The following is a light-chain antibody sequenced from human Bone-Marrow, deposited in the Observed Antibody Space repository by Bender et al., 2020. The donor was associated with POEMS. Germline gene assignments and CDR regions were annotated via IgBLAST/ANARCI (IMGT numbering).Light chain of an antibody. V-gene: IGLV2-8*01. J-gene: IGLJ2*01. Sequence: QSALTQPASVSGSPGQSITISCTGTSSDVGAYNYVSWYQQHPGKAPKLLIYEVTKRPSGVPDRFSGSKSDNTASLTVSGLQSEDEADYYCAAWDDSLHGPVFGGGTKLTVL. CDR1: SSDVGAYNY. CDR3: AAWDDSLHGPV. CDR2: EVT.